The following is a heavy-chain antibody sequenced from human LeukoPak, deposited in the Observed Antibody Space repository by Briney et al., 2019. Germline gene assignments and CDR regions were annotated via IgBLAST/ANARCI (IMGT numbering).Heavy chain of an antibody. J-gene: IGHJ6*03. CDR1: GGSIISYY. CDR2: IYTSGST. D-gene: IGHD1-26*01. CDR3: ARLSGRYGNYYYYMDV. V-gene: IGHV4-4*09. Sequence: SETLSLTCTVSGGSIISYYWSWIRQPPGKGLEWIGYIYTSGSTNYNPSLKSRVTISVDTSKNQFSLKLSSVTAADTAVYYCARLSGRYGNYYYYMDVWGEGTTVTVSS.